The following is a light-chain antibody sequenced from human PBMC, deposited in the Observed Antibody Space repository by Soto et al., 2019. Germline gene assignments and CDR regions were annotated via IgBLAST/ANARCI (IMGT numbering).Light chain of an antibody. CDR2: AAS. CDR3: QQANSFPLT. V-gene: IGKV1-12*01. J-gene: IGKJ4*01. CDR1: QGISSW. Sequence: DXXXTQSXSXXXASVGDRVTITCRASQGISSWLAWYQQKPGTAPNLLISAASSLQSGVPSRFSGSGSGTDFTLIISNLQPEDFAIYYCQQANSFPLTFGGGTKVEIK.